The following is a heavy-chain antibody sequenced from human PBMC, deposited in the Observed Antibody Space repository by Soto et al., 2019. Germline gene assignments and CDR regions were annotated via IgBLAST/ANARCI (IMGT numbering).Heavy chain of an antibody. CDR1: GFTFSSYA. D-gene: IGHD2-2*01. J-gene: IGHJ4*02. V-gene: IGHV3-23*01. Sequence: GGSLRLSCAASGFTFSSYAMSWVRQAPGKGLEWVSAISGSGGSTYYADSVKGRFTISRDNSKNTLYLQMNSLRAEDTAVYYCARDGVILSEVPAAFDYWGQGTLVTVSS. CDR2: ISGSGGST. CDR3: ARDGVILSEVPAAFDY.